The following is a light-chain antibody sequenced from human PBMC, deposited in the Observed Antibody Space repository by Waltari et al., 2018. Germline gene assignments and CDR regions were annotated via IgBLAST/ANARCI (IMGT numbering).Light chain of an antibody. CDR2: GAS. Sequence: EIVMTQSPATLSVSPGERATLYCRASQSIRTSLAWYQQTPGQPPRLLIYGASTRATGIPARFSGSGSGTEFTLTISSLQSEDFAVYSCQQYDNWPPWTFGPGTRVEVK. J-gene: IGKJ1*01. CDR1: QSIRTS. CDR3: QQYDNWPPWT. V-gene: IGKV3-15*01.